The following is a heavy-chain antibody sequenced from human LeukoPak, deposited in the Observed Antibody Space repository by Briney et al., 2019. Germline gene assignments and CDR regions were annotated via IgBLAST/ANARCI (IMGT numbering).Heavy chain of an antibody. Sequence: GGSLRLSCAASGFTFSSYAMSWVRQAPGKGLEWVSAISGSGGSTYYADSVKGRFTISRDNSKNTLYPQMNSLRAEDTAVYYCAKDLKKDEVAYGMDVWGQGTTVTVSS. J-gene: IGHJ6*02. V-gene: IGHV3-23*01. CDR3: AKDLKKDEVAYGMDV. D-gene: IGHD5-24*01. CDR1: GFTFSSYA. CDR2: ISGSGGST.